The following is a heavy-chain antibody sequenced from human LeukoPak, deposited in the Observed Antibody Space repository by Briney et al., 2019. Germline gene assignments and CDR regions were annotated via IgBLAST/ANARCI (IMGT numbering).Heavy chain of an antibody. J-gene: IGHJ4*02. CDR2: ISWNSGSI. V-gene: IGHV3-9*01. CDR1: GFTFDDYA. D-gene: IGHD2/OR15-2a*01. CDR3: ANALSRYFDY. Sequence: PGGSLRLSCAASGFTFDDYAMHWVRQAPGKGLEWVSGISWNSGSIGYADSVKGRFTISRDNSKNTLYLQMNSLRAEDTAVYYCANALSRYFDYWGQGTLVTVSS.